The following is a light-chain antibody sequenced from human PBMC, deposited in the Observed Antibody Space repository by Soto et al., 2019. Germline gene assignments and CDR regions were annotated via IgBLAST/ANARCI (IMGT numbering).Light chain of an antibody. J-gene: IGKJ1*01. CDR3: MQALQTPPA. CDR2: MGS. Sequence: DIVMTQSPVYLPVTPGEPASISCISSQSLLYINGYNYLDWYLQKPGQSPQLLICMGSDRASGVTDSVSGSGSGTNFTLKISRVQAEDVGFYYCMQALQTPPAFGQGTKVEI. CDR1: QSLLYINGYNY. V-gene: IGKV2-28*01.